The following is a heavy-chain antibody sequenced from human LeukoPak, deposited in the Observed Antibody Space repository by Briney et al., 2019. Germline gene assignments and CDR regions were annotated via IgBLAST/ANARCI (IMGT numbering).Heavy chain of an antibody. Sequence: GGSLRLSCAASGFTSSSYWMHWVRQAPGRGLVWVSRINSDGSSTSYADSVKGRFTISRDNAKNTLYLQMNSLRAEDTAVYYCARAGELRYFDWLSYWGQGTLVIVSS. CDR3: ARAGELRYFDWLSY. D-gene: IGHD3-9*01. CDR1: GFTSSSYW. J-gene: IGHJ4*02. CDR2: INSDGSST. V-gene: IGHV3-74*01.